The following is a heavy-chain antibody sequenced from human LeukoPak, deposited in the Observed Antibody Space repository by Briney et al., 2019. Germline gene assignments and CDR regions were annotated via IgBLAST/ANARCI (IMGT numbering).Heavy chain of an antibody. Sequence: ASVKVSCKASGYTLTDYYIHWVQQAPGKGLEWLVRVDPEDTETIYARKFQGRVTITADTSTDTAYLDLTSVRSEDTAVYYCARGSRSFAWLRSYFDFWGQGTLVTVSS. J-gene: IGHJ4*02. CDR3: ARGSRSFAWLRSYFDF. CDR2: VDPEDTET. D-gene: IGHD3-9*01. V-gene: IGHV1-69-2*01. CDR1: GYTLTDYY.